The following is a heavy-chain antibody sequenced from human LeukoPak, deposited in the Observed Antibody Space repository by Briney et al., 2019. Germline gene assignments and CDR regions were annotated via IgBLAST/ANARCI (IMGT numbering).Heavy chain of an antibody. V-gene: IGHV1-2*02. J-gene: IGHJ4*02. CDR3: ASYPRYSSTPPFDY. CDR1: GYTFTGQD. D-gene: IGHD6-19*01. CDR2: INPNTGGT. Sequence: ASVKVSCKASGYTFTGQDMHWVRQAPGQGLEWMGWINPNTGGTDYAQKFQGRVTMTRDTTISTAYMELSRLTSDDTAVYYCASYPRYSSTPPFDYWGQGILVTVSS.